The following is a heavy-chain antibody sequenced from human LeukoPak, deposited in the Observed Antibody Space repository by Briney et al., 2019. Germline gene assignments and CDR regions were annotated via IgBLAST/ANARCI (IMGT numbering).Heavy chain of an antibody. CDR2: IRSKAYGGTT. D-gene: IGHD3-3*01. V-gene: IGHV3-49*04. Sequence: PGRSLRLSCTASGFTFGDYAMSWVRQAPGKGLEWVGFIRSKAYGGTTEYAASVKGRFTISRDDSKSIAYLQVNSLKTEDTAVYYCTRELYYDFWSGYYTNWFDPWGQGTLVTVSS. J-gene: IGHJ5*02. CDR3: TRELYYDFWSGYYTNWFDP. CDR1: GFTFGDYA.